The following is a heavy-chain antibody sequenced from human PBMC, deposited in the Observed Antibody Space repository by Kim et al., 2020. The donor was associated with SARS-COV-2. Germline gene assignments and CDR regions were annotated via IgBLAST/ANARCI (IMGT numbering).Heavy chain of an antibody. CDR1: GFTFSSYA. CDR3: ATIPGSSGWWLGSWFDP. D-gene: IGHD6-19*01. V-gene: IGHV3-23*01. J-gene: IGHJ5*02. CDR2: ISGSGGST. Sequence: GGSLRLSCAASGFTFSSYAMSWVRQAPGKGLEWVSAISGSGGSTDYADSVKGRFTISRDNAKNTLYLQMNSLRAEDTAVYYCATIPGSSGWWLGSWFDPGGQGTLVTVPS.